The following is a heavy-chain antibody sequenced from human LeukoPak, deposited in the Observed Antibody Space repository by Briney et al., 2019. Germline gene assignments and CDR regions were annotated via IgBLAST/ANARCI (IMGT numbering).Heavy chain of an antibody. CDR2: IYYSGST. D-gene: IGHD6-25*01. V-gene: IGHV4-39*01. J-gene: IGHJ6*03. CDR1: GCSISSSIYS. CDR3: ARIPRIAASGAHYYMDG. Sequence: SETLILTCTVSGCSISSSIYSWGWIRQPPGKGLEWIGSIYYSGSTYYNPSLKSRVTISVDTSKNQFSLKSSSVTAADTAVYYCARIPRIAASGAHYYMDGYYKGTTVTVSS.